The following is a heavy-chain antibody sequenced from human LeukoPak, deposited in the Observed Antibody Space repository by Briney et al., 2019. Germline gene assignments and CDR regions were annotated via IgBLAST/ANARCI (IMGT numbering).Heavy chain of an antibody. CDR2: IFYSGTT. V-gene: IGHV4-31*03. Sequence: PSQTLSLTCSVSGASISGGYYWSLIRQPPGKGLEWIGSIFYSGTTYYNPALKSRVTISVDMSKNQFSLKLSSVTAADTAVYYCASHSSSARGVWFDPWGQGTLVTVSS. D-gene: IGHD6-13*01. J-gene: IGHJ5*02. CDR3: ASHSSSARGVWFDP. CDR1: GASISGGYY.